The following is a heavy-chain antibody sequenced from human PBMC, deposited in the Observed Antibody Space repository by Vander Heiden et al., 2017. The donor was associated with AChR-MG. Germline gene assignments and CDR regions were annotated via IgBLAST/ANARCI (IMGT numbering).Heavy chain of an antibody. CDR3: ARDVTEL. D-gene: IGHD1-7*01. J-gene: IGHJ4*02. V-gene: IGHV1-3*01. CDR2: IDAANAVT. Sequence: QVHLVQSGAEVKKPGASVNISCKASGFTFTGDVIHWVRQAPGQRPEWMGWIDAANAVTKYSQKSQGRVTITRDTSANTVYMELTSLTSEDTAVYYCARDVTELWGQGTLVTVSA. CDR1: GFTFTGDV.